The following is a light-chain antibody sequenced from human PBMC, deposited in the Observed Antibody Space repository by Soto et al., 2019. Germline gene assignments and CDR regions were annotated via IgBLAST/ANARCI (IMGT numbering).Light chain of an antibody. CDR3: QQLRA. J-gene: IGKJ3*01. CDR2: GAS. Sequence: EIVLTQSPGTLSLSPGERATLSCRASQSVSSSYLAWYQQKPGQAPRLLIYGASSRATGIPDRFSGSGSGTDFTLTISRLESEDFAVYYCQQLRAFGPGTKVDIK. V-gene: IGKV3-20*01. CDR1: QSVSSSY.